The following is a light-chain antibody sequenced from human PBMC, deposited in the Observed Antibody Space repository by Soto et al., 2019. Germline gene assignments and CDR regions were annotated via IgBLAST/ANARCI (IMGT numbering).Light chain of an antibody. Sequence: DIQMTQSPSFLSASVGDRVTITCRASQGIRNYLAWYQHKPGKVPKLLIYAASTLYSGGSSRFSGSGSGTDFTLTIGSLQPEDVAVYYCQKHSSVPFTFGGGTKVEIK. J-gene: IGKJ4*01. CDR1: QGIRNY. CDR2: AAS. CDR3: QKHSSVPFT. V-gene: IGKV1-27*01.